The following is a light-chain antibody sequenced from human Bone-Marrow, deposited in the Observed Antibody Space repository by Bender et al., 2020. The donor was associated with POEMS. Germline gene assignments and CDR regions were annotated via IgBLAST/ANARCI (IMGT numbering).Light chain of an antibody. CDR1: SRDIGDFNY. V-gene: IGLV2-14*01. J-gene: IGLJ2*01. CDR2: EVN. Sequence: QSALTQPASVSGSPGQSITISCTGTSRDIGDFNYVSWYQHHPDRAPNLMIYEVNNRPSGVSGRFSGAKSGNTASLSISGLQAEDEAEYYCSSYTSRSTVVFGGGTKLTVL. CDR3: SSYTSRSTVV.